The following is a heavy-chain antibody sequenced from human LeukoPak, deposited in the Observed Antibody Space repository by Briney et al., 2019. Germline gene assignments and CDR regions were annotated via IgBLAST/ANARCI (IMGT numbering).Heavy chain of an antibody. Sequence: GGSLRLSCAASGFTFSSYAMSWVRQAPGKGLEWVSVISGSGGSTYYADSVKGRFTISRDNAKNSLYLQMNSLRAEDTAVYYCARDGGPSYYYDSSGYYCGYWGQGTLVTVSS. CDR1: GFTFSSYA. D-gene: IGHD3-22*01. V-gene: IGHV3-23*01. CDR3: ARDGGPSYYYDSSGYYCGY. CDR2: ISGSGGST. J-gene: IGHJ4*02.